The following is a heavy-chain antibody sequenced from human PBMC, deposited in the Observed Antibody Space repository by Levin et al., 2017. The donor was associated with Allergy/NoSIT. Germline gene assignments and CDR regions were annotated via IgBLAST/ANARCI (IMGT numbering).Heavy chain of an antibody. CDR2: ISSSDGVYT. D-gene: IGHD1-1*01. V-gene: IGHV3-21*01. CDR3: ASPLDVTAPTDWYFDL. CDR1: GFTFIRHS. Sequence: GESLKISCTASGFTFIRHSFSWVRQAPGKGLQWVASISSSDGVYTFYADSMRGRFTISRDNDKNSVFLQMSSLRVDDTAIYYCASPLDVTAPTDWYFDLWGRGTLVTVSS. J-gene: IGHJ2*01.